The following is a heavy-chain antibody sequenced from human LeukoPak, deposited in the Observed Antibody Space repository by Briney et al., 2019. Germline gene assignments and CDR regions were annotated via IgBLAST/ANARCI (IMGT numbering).Heavy chain of an antibody. CDR1: GFTFSSYS. CDR2: ISSSSSYI. D-gene: IGHD4-23*01. V-gene: IGHV3-21*01. Sequence: GGSLRLSCAASGFTFSSYSMNWVRQAPGKGLEWVSSISSSSSYIYYADSVKGRFTISRDNAKNSLYLQMSSLRAEDTAVYYCARGGWGTTTVASDYWGQGTLVTVSS. CDR3: ARGGWGTTTVASDY. J-gene: IGHJ4*02.